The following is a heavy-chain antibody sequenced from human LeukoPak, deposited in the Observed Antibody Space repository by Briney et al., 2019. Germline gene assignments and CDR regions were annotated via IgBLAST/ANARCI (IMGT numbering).Heavy chain of an antibody. CDR3: ANSPAAGPFDY. V-gene: IGHV3-30*18. CDR1: GFXFSSYG. Sequence: PGRSLRLSCVASGFXFSSYGIHWVRQAPGKGLEWVAVISYDGSNKYYADSVKGRFTISRDNSKNTLYLQMNSLRAEDTAVYYCANSPAAGPFDYWGQGTLVTVSS. J-gene: IGHJ4*02. D-gene: IGHD6-13*01. CDR2: ISYDGSNK.